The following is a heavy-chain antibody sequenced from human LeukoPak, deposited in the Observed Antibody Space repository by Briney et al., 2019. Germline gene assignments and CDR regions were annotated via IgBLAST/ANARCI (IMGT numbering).Heavy chain of an antibody. V-gene: IGHV1-69*04. CDR1: GGTFSSYA. CDR2: IIPILGIA. CDR3: AILTAAINYFDS. D-gene: IGHD6-25*01. J-gene: IGHJ4*02. Sequence: EASVKVSCKASGGTFSSYAISWVRQAPGQGLEWMGRIIPILGIANYAQKFQGRVTITADKSTSTAYMELSSLRSDDTAVYYCAILTAAINYFDSWGQGTLVTVSS.